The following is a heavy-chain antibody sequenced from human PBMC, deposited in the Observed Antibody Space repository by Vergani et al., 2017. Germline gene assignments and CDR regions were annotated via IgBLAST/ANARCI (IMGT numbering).Heavy chain of an antibody. J-gene: IGHJ4*02. CDR3: ARGYSYGRIDY. D-gene: IGHD5-18*01. Sequence: QVQLQESGPGLVKPSETLSLTCTVSGGSISSYYWSWIRQPPGKGLEWIGYIYYSGSTNHNPSLKSRVTISVDTSKNQFSLKLSSVTAADTAVYYCARGYSYGRIDYWGQGTLVTVSS. CDR2: IYYSGST. CDR1: GGSISSYY. V-gene: IGHV4-59*01.